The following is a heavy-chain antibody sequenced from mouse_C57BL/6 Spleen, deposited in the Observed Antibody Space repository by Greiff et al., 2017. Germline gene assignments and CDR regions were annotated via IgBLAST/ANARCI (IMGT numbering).Heavy chain of an antibody. V-gene: IGHV2-2*01. D-gene: IGHD2-4*01. CDR2: IWSGGST. CDR1: GFSFTSYG. J-gene: IGHJ3*01. Sequence: QVQLQQSGPGLVQPSQSLSITCTVSGFSFTSYGVHWVRQSPGKGLEWLGVIWSGGSTDYNAAFISRLSISKDNSKSQVFFKMNSLQADDTAIYYCARNRYDYDGAWFAYWGQGTLVTVSA. CDR3: ARNRYDYDGAWFAY.